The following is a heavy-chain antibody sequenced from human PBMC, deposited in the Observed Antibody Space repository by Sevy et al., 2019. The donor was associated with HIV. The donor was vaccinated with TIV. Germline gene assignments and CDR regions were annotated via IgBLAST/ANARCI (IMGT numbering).Heavy chain of an antibody. CDR1: GNTLTQLS. Sequence: ASVKVSCKVSGNTLTQLSMHWVRQVPGKGLEWMGSFDPEDDERIYTQKFQGRGTMTEDTSTDTAYMELSSLKSEDTAVYYCATTKDYAVNSSDPFVYWGQGTLVTVSS. V-gene: IGHV1-24*01. CDR2: FDPEDDER. CDR3: ATTKDYAVNSSDPFVY. J-gene: IGHJ4*02. D-gene: IGHD3-22*01.